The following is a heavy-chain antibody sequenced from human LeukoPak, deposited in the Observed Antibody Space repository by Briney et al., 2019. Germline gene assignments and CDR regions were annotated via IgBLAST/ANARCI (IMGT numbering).Heavy chain of an antibody. D-gene: IGHD2-15*01. J-gene: IGHJ5*02. CDR1: GYTFTSYD. V-gene: IGHV1-8*01. Sequence: ASVKVSCKASGYTFTSYDINWVRQATGQGLEWMGWMNPNSGNTGYAQKFQGRVTMTRNTSISTAYMELSSLRSEDTAVYYCARGLGYCSGGSCYEFDPWGQGTLVTVSS. CDR3: ARGLGYCSGGSCYEFDP. CDR2: MNPNSGNT.